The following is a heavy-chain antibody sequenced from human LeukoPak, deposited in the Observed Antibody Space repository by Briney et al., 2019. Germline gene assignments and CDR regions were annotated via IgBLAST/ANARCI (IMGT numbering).Heavy chain of an antibody. D-gene: IGHD3-22*01. CDR1: GGSISSSSCY. J-gene: IGHJ4*02. CDR2: IYYSGST. CDR3: AITYYYDSSGYRGSFDY. V-gene: IGHV4-39*01. Sequence: SETLSLTCTVSGGSISSSSCYWGWIRQPPGKGLEWIGSIYYSGSTYYNPSLKSRVTISVDTSKNQFSLKLSSVTAADTAVYYCAITYYYDSSGYRGSFDYWGQGTLVTVSS.